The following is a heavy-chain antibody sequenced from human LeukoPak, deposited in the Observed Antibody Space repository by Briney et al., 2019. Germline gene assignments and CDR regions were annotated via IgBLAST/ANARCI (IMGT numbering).Heavy chain of an antibody. Sequence: ASVTASCKTSGYTFTDYDVHWVRQAPGQGLEWMGWINPNSATTNYAQRLQGRVTFTRDTSLSVAYMELSSLTSEDAAVYFCARGDFGETNTAFDVWGQGTLVAVSS. CDR1: GYTFTDYD. V-gene: IGHV1-8*03. J-gene: IGHJ3*01. D-gene: IGHD4-17*01. CDR2: INPNSATT. CDR3: ARGDFGETNTAFDV.